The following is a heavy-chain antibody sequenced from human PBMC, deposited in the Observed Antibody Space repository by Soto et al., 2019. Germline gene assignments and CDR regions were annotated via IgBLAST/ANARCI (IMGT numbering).Heavy chain of an antibody. J-gene: IGHJ4*02. CDR1: GFTFSDYS. D-gene: IGHD3-10*01. CDR3: ARRSYFDY. CDR2: ISTTSNTI. V-gene: IGHV3-11*01. Sequence: QVQLVASGGGLVKPGGSLRLSCAASGFTFSDYSMRWFRQAPGKGLEWVSYISTTSNTIYYADSVKGRFTISRDNAENSLYLQMNSLRAEDTAIYYCARRSYFDYWGQGTLVTVSS.